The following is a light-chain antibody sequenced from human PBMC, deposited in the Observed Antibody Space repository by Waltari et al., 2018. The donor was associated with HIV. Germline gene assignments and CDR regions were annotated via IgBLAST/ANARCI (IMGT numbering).Light chain of an antibody. J-gene: IGKJ3*01. CDR3: QAFGGT. Sequence: VVTQSPATLSVSPGQRVTLSCGASQSVRSHLAWYQQRSGQSPRLLIYGASTRATGVPARFSASGSGTVFTLTITSLQFEDFAVYYCQAFGGTFGPGTRV. CDR1: QSVRSH. V-gene: IGKV3-15*01. CDR2: GAS.